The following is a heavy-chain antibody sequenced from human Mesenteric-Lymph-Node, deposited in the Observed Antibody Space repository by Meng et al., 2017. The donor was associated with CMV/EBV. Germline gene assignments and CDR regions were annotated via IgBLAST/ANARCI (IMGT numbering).Heavy chain of an antibody. V-gene: IGHV3-15*01. D-gene: IGHD3-3*01. J-gene: IGHJ4*02. CDR3: TTAGYYDFWSGYYVDY. CDR2: IKSKTDGGTT. CDR1: GFTFSNAW. Sequence: GESLKISCAASGFTFSNAWMSWVRQAPGKGLEWVGRIKSKTDGGTTDYAAPVKGRFTISRDDSKNTLYLQMNSLKTEDTAVYYCTTAGYYDFWSGYYVDYWGQGTLVTVSS.